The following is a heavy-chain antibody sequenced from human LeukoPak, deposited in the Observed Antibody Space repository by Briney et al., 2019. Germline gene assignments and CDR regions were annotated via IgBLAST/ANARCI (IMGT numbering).Heavy chain of an antibody. CDR2: ISSSSSYI. J-gene: IGHJ4*02. CDR3: ARNVEMATHSNLDY. Sequence: PGGSLRLSCAASGFTFSSYCMNWVRQAPGKGLEWVSSISSSSSYIYYADSVKGRFTISRDNAKNSLYLQMTSLRAEDTAVYYCARNVEMATHSNLDYWGQGTLVTVSS. V-gene: IGHV3-21*04. CDR1: GFTFSSYC. D-gene: IGHD5-24*01.